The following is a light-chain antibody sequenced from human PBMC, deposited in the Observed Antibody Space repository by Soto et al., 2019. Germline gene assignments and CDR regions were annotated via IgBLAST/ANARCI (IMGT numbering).Light chain of an antibody. J-gene: IGLJ1*01. CDR3: GTWDSSLSEGV. Sequence: QSVLTQPPSVSAAPGQKVTISCSGSSSNIGNNYVSWYQQLPGTAPKLLIYENNKRPSGIPDRFSGSKSGTSATLGITGLQTGDEVDYYCGTWDSSLSEGVFGTGTKLTVL. V-gene: IGLV1-51*02. CDR1: SSNIGNNY. CDR2: ENN.